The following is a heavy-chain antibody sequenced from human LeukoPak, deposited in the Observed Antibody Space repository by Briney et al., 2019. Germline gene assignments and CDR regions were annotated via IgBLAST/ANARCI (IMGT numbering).Heavy chain of an antibody. CDR3: ARGRWLRHRFYYYYMDV. V-gene: IGHV4-34*01. J-gene: IGHJ6*03. CDR2: INHSGST. D-gene: IGHD5-12*01. CDR1: GGSFSGYY. Sequence: SETLSLTCAVYGGSFSGYYWSWIRQPPGKGLEWIGEINHSGSTNYNPSLKSRVTISVGTSKNQFSLKLSSVTAADTAVYYCARGRWLRHRFYYYYMDVWGKGTTVTVSS.